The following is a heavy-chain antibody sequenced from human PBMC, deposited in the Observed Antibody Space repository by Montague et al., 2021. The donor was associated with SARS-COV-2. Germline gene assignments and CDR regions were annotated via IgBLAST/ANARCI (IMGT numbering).Heavy chain of an antibody. D-gene: IGHD6-6*01. CDR3: AKDLVLRAARPDALDV. CDR1: GFTFSSYS. Sequence: SLRLSCAASGFTFSSYSVNWVRQAPGKGLEWISCISSSTNIIYYADSVKGRFTISRDNARNSLYLQMNSLRVDDTAVYYCAKDLVLRAARPDALDVWGQGTVVTVSS. J-gene: IGHJ3*01. CDR2: ISSSTNII. V-gene: IGHV3-48*04.